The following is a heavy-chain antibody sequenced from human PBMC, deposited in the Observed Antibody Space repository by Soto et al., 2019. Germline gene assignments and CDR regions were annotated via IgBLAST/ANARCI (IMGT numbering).Heavy chain of an antibody. D-gene: IGHD6-19*01. CDR2: VWYDGSKK. CDR3: ARPLEQWQLGFGMDV. Sequence: PRGSLRLYCAASVFTLSTYGMHWVRQAPGKGLEWVAVVWYDGSKKYYADSVKGRFTVSRDNSKNTLYLQMNSLRAEDTAVYYCARPLEQWQLGFGMDVWGQGSPVTVSS. J-gene: IGHJ6*01. V-gene: IGHV3-33*01. CDR1: VFTLSTYG.